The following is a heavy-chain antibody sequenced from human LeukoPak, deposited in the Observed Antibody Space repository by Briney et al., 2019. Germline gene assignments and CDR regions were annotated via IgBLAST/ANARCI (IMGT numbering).Heavy chain of an antibody. CDR1: GGSFSGYY. CDR3: ARGRSYYYYYMDV. J-gene: IGHJ6*03. CDR2: INHSGST. Sequence: SETLSLTCAVYGGSFSGYYWSWIRQPPGKGLEWIGEINHSGSTNYNPSLKSRVTISVDTSKNQFSLKLSSVTAADTAVYHCARGRSYYYYYMDVWGKGTTVTVSS. V-gene: IGHV4-34*01.